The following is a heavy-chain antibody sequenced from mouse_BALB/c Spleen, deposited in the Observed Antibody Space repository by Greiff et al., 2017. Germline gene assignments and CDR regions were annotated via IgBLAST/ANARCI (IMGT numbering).Heavy chain of an antibody. CDR3: ARDRYDYFDY. J-gene: IGHJ2*01. CDR1: GFTFSSYA. D-gene: IGHD2-14*01. V-gene: IGHV5-6-5*01. CDR2: ISSGGST. Sequence: EVKLVESGGGLVKPGGSLKLSCAASGFTFSSYAMSWVRQTPEKRLEWVASISSGGSTYYPDSVKGRFTISRDNARNILYLQMSSLRSEDTAMYYCARDRYDYFDYWGQGTTLTVSS.